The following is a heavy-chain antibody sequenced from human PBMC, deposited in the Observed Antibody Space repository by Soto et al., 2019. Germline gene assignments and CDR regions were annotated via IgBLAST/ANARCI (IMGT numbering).Heavy chain of an antibody. Sequence: SETLSLTRPVSSDCISSGGYYWSWIRQHPGKGLEWIGYIYYSGSTYYNPSLKSRVTISVDTSKNQFSLKLSSVTAADTAVYYCASSYYYDSSGSDDAFDIWGQGTMVTVSS. J-gene: IGHJ3*02. D-gene: IGHD3-22*01. CDR2: IYYSGST. CDR1: SDCISSGGYY. CDR3: ASSYYYDSSGSDDAFDI. V-gene: IGHV4-31*03.